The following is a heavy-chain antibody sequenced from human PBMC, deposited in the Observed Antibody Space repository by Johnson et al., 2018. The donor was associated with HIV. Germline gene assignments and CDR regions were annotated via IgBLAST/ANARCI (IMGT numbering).Heavy chain of an antibody. CDR1: GFTFSNYG. J-gene: IGHJ3*02. Sequence: QEQLVESGGGVVQPGRSLRLSCAASGFTFSNYGMHWVRQAPGKGLEWVAVIFYRGSNQYYADSVKGRFTISRDNSKNMVYLQMNSLRAEDTAFYYCAKDLPGTSRQDAFDIWGQGTKVTVSS. CDR2: IFYRGSNQ. V-gene: IGHV3-30*18. CDR3: AKDLPGTSRQDAFDI. D-gene: IGHD2-2*01.